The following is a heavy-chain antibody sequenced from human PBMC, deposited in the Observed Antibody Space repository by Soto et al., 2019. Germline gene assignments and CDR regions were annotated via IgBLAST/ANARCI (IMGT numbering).Heavy chain of an antibody. CDR2: MNPNSGNT. V-gene: IGHV1-8*01. D-gene: IGHD3-3*01. CDR1: GYTFTSYD. Sequence: GASVKVSCKASGYTFTSYDINWVRQATGQGLEWMGWMNPNSGNTGYAQKFQGRVTMTRNTSISTAYMELSSLRSEDTAVYYCARGLVPVLRFLEWSHNWFDPWGQGTLVTVSS. J-gene: IGHJ5*02. CDR3: ARGLVPVLRFLEWSHNWFDP.